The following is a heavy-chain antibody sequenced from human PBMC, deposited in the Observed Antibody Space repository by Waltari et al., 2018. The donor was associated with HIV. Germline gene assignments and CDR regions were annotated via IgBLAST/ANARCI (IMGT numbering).Heavy chain of an antibody. Sequence: QITLKESGPTLVKPTQTRTLTCTFSGFSLSTTGVGVGWIRQPPGKALEWLALIYWDDDKRYSPSLRSRRPITKDTSKNQGVLTLTNMDPVDTATYYCAHERVTTVEIGGRNYFDNWGQGTLVTVSS. CDR1: GFSLSTTGVG. V-gene: IGHV2-5*02. CDR3: AHERVTTVEIGGRNYFDN. CDR2: IYWDDDK. J-gene: IGHJ4*02. D-gene: IGHD4-17*01.